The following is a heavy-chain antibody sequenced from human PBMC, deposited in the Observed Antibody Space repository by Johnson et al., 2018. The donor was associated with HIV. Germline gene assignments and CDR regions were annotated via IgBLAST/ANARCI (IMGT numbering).Heavy chain of an antibody. CDR3: ARGTIIMFRGVIGFDI. D-gene: IGHD3-10*01. V-gene: IGHV3-74*02. CDR2: INSDGSGT. CDR1: GFTFSSYW. Sequence: MQLVESGGGVVQPGRSLRLSCAASGFTFSSYWMHWVRQAPGKGLVWVSRINSDGSGTSHADSVKGRFTISRDNARNTLYLQMNSLRAEDTAVYYCARGTIIMFRGVIGFDIWGQGTMLTVSS. J-gene: IGHJ3*02.